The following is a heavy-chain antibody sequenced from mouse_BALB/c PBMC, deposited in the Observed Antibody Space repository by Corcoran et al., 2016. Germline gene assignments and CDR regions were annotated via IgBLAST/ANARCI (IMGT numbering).Heavy chain of an antibody. CDR3: AKTARATYYFDY. Sequence: QVQLQQSGPELVKPGASVKISCKASGYSFTSYYIHWVKQRPGQGLEWIGWIFPGSGNTKYNEKFKGKATLTADTSSSKAYMQLSSLTSEDSAVYFCAKTARATYYFDYWGQGTTLTVSS. CDR1: GYSFTSYY. J-gene: IGHJ2*01. CDR2: IFPGSGNT. V-gene: IGHV1-66*01. D-gene: IGHD3-2*01.